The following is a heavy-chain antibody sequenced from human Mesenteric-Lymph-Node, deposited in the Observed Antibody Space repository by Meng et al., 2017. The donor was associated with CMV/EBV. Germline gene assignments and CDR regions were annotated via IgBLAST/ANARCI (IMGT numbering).Heavy chain of an antibody. CDR2: IRYDGSNK. V-gene: IGHV3-30*02. Sequence: GESLKISCAASGFRFSTYGMHWVRQAPGKGLEWVTFIRYDGSNKYYADSVKGRFTISRDNFRNTVDLQMNSLRPEDTGVYYCAKEAGDWDPDYWGQGMVVTVS. CDR1: GFRFSTYG. CDR3: AKEAGDWDPDY. D-gene: IGHD3/OR15-3a*01. J-gene: IGHJ4*02.